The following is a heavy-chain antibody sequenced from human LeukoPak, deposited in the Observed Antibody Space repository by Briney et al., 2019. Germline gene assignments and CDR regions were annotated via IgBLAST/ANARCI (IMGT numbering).Heavy chain of an antibody. CDR2: ISGSSKDI. CDR1: GFPFSIYT. V-gene: IGHV3-21*01. CDR3: ATDYYCSGGSCYPPD. J-gene: IGHJ4*02. D-gene: IGHD2-15*01. Sequence: GGSLRLSCAASGFPFSIYTMNWVRQAPGKGLEWVSSISGSSKDIYYADSVKGRFTISRDNAKNSLYLQMNSLRAEDTAVYYCATDYYCSGGSCYPPDWGPGTLVTVSS.